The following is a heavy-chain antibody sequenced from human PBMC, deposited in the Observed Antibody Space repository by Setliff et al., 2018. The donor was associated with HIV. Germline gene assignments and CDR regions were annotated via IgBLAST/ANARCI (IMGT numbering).Heavy chain of an antibody. CDR3: ARLDCSSSSGFVDY. CDR2: IYTSGST. CDR1: DDPINSFY. V-gene: IGHV4-4*09. Sequence: SETLSLTCTVSDDPINSFYWSWIRQPPGKGLEWIGNIYTSGSTNYNPSLKSRVTISVDTSKNQFSLKLSSVTAADTAVYYCARLDCSSSSGFVDYWGQGTLVTVS. J-gene: IGHJ4*02. D-gene: IGHD2-2*01.